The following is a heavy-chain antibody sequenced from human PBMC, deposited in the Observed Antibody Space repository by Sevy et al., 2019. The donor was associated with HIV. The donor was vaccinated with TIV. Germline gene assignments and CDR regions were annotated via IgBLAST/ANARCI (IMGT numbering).Heavy chain of an antibody. CDR3: AGSSGWYYYYFDY. Sequence: GGSLRLSCAASGFNFRSYWMNWVRQAPGKGPEWVASIKQDGSQKFYVDSVKGRFTIARDNTKNSLYLQMNSLRAEDTALYFCAGSSGWYYYYFDYWGQGTLVTVSS. J-gene: IGHJ4*02. V-gene: IGHV3-7*01. D-gene: IGHD6-19*01. CDR2: IKQDGSQK. CDR1: GFNFRSYW.